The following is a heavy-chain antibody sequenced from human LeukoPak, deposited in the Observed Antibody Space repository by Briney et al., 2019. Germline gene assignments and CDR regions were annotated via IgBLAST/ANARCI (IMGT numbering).Heavy chain of an antibody. CDR1: GFTFSSYD. CDR3: AKLTRGYCDSNACPNWFDP. J-gene: IGHJ5*02. CDR2: ISYDGTNK. Sequence: GGSLRLSCAASGFTFSSYDMHWVRQAPGKGLEWVAVISYDGTNKYYADSVKGRFTISRDNSKNTLYLQMNSLRGEDTALYYCAKLTRGYCDSNACPNWFDPWGRGTLVTVSS. V-gene: IGHV3-30-3*01. D-gene: IGHD3-22*01.